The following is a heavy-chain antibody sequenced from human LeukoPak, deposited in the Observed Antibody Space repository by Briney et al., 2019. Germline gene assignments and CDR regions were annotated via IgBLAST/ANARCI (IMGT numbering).Heavy chain of an antibody. V-gene: IGHV4-34*01. CDR2: INHSGST. CDR1: GGSFSGYY. Sequence: SETLSLTCAVYGGSFSGYYWSWVRQPPGKGLEWIGEINHSGSTNYSPSLKSRVTISVDTSKNQISLKLSSVTAADTAVYYCASSNWAWVVVTWGQGTLVTVSS. CDR3: ASSNWAWVVVT. D-gene: IGHD2-21*02. J-gene: IGHJ4*02.